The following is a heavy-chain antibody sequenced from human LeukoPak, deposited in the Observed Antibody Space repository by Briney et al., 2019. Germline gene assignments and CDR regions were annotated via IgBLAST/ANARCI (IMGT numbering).Heavy chain of an antibody. CDR2: ISGGSRDT. V-gene: IGHV3-23*01. D-gene: IGHD1-1*01. Sequence: GGSLRLSCAASGFTFSSYSMNWVRQAPGKGLEWVSGISGGSRDTYYADSVKGRFSISRDNSKNTLFLQLNSLRAEDTAVCYCAKGGYPAKYYYMDVWGKGTSVTISS. CDR1: GFTFSSYS. CDR3: AKGGYPAKYYYMDV. J-gene: IGHJ6*03.